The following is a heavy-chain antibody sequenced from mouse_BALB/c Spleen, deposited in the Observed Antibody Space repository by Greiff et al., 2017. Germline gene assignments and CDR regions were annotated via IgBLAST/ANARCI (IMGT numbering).Heavy chain of an antibody. J-gene: IGHJ2*01. Sequence: QVQLQQPGAELVKPGASVKMSCKASGYTFTSYNMHWVKQTPGQGLEWIGAIYPGNGDTSYNQKFKGKATLTADKSSSTAYMQLSSLTSEDSAVYYCARGGAYYRYDGFDYWGQGTTLTVSS. CDR2: IYPGNGDT. V-gene: IGHV1-12*01. CDR1: GYTFTSYN. D-gene: IGHD2-14*01. CDR3: ARGGAYYRYDGFDY.